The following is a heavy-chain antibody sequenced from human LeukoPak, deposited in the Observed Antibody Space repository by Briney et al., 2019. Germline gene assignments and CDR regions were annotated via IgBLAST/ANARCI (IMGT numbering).Heavy chain of an antibody. V-gene: IGHV1-2*02. Sequence: ASVKVSCKASGYTFTGYYMHWVRQAPGQGLEWMGWINPNSGGTNYAQKFQGRVTMTRDTSISTAYMELSRLRSDDTAVYYCARDYYDSGGLEGWGQGTLVTVSS. CDR2: INPNSGGT. D-gene: IGHD3-22*01. J-gene: IGHJ4*02. CDR1: GYTFTGYY. CDR3: ARDYYDSGGLEG.